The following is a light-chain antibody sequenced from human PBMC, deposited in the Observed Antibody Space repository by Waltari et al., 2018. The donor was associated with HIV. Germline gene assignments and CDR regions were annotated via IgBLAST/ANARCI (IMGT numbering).Light chain of an antibody. CDR1: GSDTYTE. CDR3: TSYISSATPE. J-gene: IGLJ3*02. V-gene: IGLV2-14*01. CDR2: EVT. Sequence: QSALAHPSSWSGSPGHPHPIPCTGVGSDTYTEVPWYQHRPGEAPKVISYEVTKRPSGVSHRFSGSKAGNTASLTISGLQSEDEADYFCTSYISSATPEFGGGTRLTVL.